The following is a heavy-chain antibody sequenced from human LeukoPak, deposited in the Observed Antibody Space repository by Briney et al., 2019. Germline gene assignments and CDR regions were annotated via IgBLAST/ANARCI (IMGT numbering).Heavy chain of an antibody. J-gene: IGHJ4*02. V-gene: IGHV4-30-4*08. CDR3: AREDYGDYLPVY. Sequence: PSQTLSLTCTVSGGSISSGGYYWSWIRQHPGKGLEWIGYIYYSGSTYYNPSFKSRVTISVDTSKNQFSLKLSSVTAADTAVYYCAREDYGDYLPVYWGQGTLVTVSS. CDR2: IYYSGST. CDR1: GGSISSGGYY. D-gene: IGHD4-17*01.